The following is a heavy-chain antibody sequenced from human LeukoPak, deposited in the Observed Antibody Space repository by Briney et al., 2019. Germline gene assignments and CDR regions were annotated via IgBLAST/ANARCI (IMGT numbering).Heavy chain of an antibody. CDR1: GGSFSGYY. CDR2: INHSGST. CDR3: ARDPYYYDSSGYYYGY. D-gene: IGHD3-22*01. J-gene: IGHJ4*02. Sequence: PSETLSLTCAVYGGSFSGYYWSWIRQPPGKRLEWIGEINHSGSTNYNPSLKSRVTISVDTSKNQFSLKLSSVTAADTAVYYCARDPYYYDSSGYYYGYWGQGTLVTVSS. V-gene: IGHV4-34*01.